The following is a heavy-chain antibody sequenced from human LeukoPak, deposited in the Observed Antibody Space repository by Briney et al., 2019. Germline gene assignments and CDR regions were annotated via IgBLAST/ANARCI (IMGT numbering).Heavy chain of an antibody. D-gene: IGHD3-9*01. Sequence: GGSLRLSCAASGFTFSNYAMGWVRQAPGKGLEWVSAITGSGGNTYYADSVKGRFTISRDNSENTVFLQMNSLRAEDTAVYYCAKWGDYDVLTGYYVSDYWGQGTLVTVSS. CDR3: AKWGDYDVLTGYYVSDY. J-gene: IGHJ4*02. CDR2: ITGSGGNT. CDR1: GFTFSNYA. V-gene: IGHV3-23*01.